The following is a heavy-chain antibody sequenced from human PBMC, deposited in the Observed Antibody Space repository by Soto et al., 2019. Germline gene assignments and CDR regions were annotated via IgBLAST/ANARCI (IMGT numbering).Heavy chain of an antibody. J-gene: IGHJ4*02. CDR3: ARVDYYDSSGYYGY. V-gene: IGHV1-18*04. Sequence: QVQLVQSGAEVKKPGASVKVSCKASGYTFTIYGISWVRQAPGQGLEWMGWISGYNGNTDYAQNLQDRVTLTTDASTSSVYMELRSLRSDDTAVYYCARVDYYDSSGYYGYWGQGNLINVSS. D-gene: IGHD3-22*01. CDR2: ISGYNGNT. CDR1: GYTFTIYG.